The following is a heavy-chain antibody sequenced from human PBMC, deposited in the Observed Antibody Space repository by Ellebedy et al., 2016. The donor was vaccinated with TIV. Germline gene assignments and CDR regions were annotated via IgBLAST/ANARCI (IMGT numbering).Heavy chain of an antibody. D-gene: IGHD3-10*01. CDR2: IIPIFGTA. J-gene: IGHJ6*03. CDR3: ARGGYYYYYYMDV. Sequence: SVKVSXXASGYTFTSYGISWVRQAPGQGLEWMGWIIPIFGTANYAQKFQGRVTITADESTSTAYMELSSLRSEDTAVYYCARGGYYYYYYMDVWGKGTTVTVSS. V-gene: IGHV1-69*13. CDR1: GYTFTSYG.